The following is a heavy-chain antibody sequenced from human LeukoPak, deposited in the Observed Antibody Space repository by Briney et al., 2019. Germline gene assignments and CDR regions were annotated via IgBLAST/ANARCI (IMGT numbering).Heavy chain of an antibody. J-gene: IGHJ4*02. D-gene: IGHD2-15*01. CDR3: AKDLTIVVVVADPDY. Sequence: GGFLRLSCAASGFTFSSYAMSWVRQAPGKGLEWVSAISGSGGSTYYADSVKGRFTISRDNSKNTLYLQMNSLRAEDTAVYYCAKDLTIVVVVADPDYWGQGTLVTVSS. CDR1: GFTFSSYA. CDR2: ISGSGGST. V-gene: IGHV3-23*01.